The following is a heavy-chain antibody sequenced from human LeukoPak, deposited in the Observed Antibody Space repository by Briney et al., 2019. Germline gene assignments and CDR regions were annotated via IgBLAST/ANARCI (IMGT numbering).Heavy chain of an antibody. J-gene: IGHJ6*03. V-gene: IGHV4-39*01. CDR2: IYYSGST. D-gene: IGHD3-10*01. CDR1: GGSMSSPSFY. CDR3: ASMSRGVILGPNYYSYYMDV. Sequence: SETLSLTCSVSGGSMSSPSFYWAWIRQPPGKGLEWIGNIYYSGSTYYNPSLQSRVTISVDTSKNQFSLKLTSVTAADKAVYYCASMSRGVILGPNYYSYYMDVWGKGATVTVSS.